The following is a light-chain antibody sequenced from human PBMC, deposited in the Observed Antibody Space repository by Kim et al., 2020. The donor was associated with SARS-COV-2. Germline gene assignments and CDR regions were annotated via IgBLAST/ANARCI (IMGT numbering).Light chain of an antibody. Sequence: GQRVTLSFSGDFSNVGSNSVNWYQPLPGTAPKLLIFGNDQRPSGVPDRFSGPQSGTSASLAISWLQSEEEAVYYCSAWDDSLNGWVFGGGTKVTVL. V-gene: IGLV1-44*01. J-gene: IGLJ3*02. CDR2: GND. CDR1: FSNVGSNS. CDR3: SAWDDSLNGWV.